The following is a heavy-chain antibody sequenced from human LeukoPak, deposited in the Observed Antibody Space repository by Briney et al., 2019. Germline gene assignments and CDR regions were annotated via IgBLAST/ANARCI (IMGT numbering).Heavy chain of an antibody. Sequence: GASVKVSCKASGYTFTCYYMHWVRQAPGQGLDWMGWINPNSGGTNYAQKFQGRVTMTRDTSISTAYMELSRLRSDDTAVYYCARGPYRIVVVPAAITSFDYWGQGTLVTVSS. J-gene: IGHJ4*02. CDR2: INPNSGGT. CDR3: ARGPYRIVVVPAAITSFDY. V-gene: IGHV1-2*02. CDR1: GYTFTCYY. D-gene: IGHD2-2*01.